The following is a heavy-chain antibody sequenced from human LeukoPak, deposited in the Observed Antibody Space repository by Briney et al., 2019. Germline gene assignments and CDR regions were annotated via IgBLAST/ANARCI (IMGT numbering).Heavy chain of an antibody. D-gene: IGHD4-17*01. Sequence: ASVKVSCKASGGTFSSYAISWVRQAPGRGLEWMGGIIPIFGTANYAQKFQGRVTITADESTSTAYMELSSLRFEDTAVYYCARSVGDYGNWFDPWGQGTLVTVSS. V-gene: IGHV1-69*13. CDR2: IIPIFGTA. CDR1: GGTFSSYA. CDR3: ARSVGDYGNWFDP. J-gene: IGHJ5*02.